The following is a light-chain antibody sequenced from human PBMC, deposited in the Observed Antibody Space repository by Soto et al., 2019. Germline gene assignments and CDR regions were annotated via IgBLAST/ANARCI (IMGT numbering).Light chain of an antibody. Sequence: VVTQSPDTLSLSPGERATLSCRASERISSNFLAWYQQRPGQAPRLLIYGASTRASGIPDRFSGSGSGTDFAITISCLEPEDFAVFYCQQYGTSPFTFDPGTTVEIK. CDR2: GAS. J-gene: IGKJ3*01. V-gene: IGKV3-20*01. CDR1: ERISSNF. CDR3: QQYGTSPFT.